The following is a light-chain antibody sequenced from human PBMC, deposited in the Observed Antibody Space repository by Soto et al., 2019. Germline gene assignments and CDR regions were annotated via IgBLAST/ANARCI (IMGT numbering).Light chain of an antibody. V-gene: IGLV2-8*01. CDR2: EVS. J-gene: IGLJ1*01. Sequence: QSVLTQPPSASGSPGQSVTISCTGTSSDVGDYNYVSWYQQHPGKAPKLMIYEVSKRPSGVPDRFSGSKSGNTASLTVSGLQAEDEADYFCNSYAGSSNYVFGTGTKVTVL. CDR3: NSYAGSSNYV. CDR1: SSDVGDYNY.